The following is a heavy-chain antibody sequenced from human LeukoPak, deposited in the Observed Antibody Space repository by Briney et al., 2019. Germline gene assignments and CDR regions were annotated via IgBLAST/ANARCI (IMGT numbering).Heavy chain of an antibody. Sequence: PGGSLRLSCAASGFTVRSNYMSWVRQAPGKGLEWVSVIYSGGSTYYADSVKGRFTISRDNSKNTLYLQMNSLRAEDTAVYYCANSPAGTSYYFDYWGQGTLVTVSS. D-gene: IGHD3-10*01. J-gene: IGHJ4*02. CDR2: IYSGGST. CDR3: ANSPAGTSYYFDY. CDR1: GFTVRSNY. V-gene: IGHV3-53*01.